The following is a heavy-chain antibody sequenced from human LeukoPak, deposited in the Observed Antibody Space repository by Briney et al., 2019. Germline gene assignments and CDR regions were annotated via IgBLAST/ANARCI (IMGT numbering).Heavy chain of an antibody. CDR2: INPNSGGT. J-gene: IGHJ4*02. V-gene: IGHV1-2*02. D-gene: IGHD3-22*01. CDR3: ASGVLGTYYYDSSGYTPFDY. CDR1: GYTFTGYY. Sequence: GASVKVSCKASGYTFTGYYMHSVRQAPGQGLEWMGWINPNSGGTNYAQKFQGRVTMTRDTSISTAYMELSRLRSDDTAVYYCASGVLGTYYYDSSGYTPFDYWGQGTLVTVSS.